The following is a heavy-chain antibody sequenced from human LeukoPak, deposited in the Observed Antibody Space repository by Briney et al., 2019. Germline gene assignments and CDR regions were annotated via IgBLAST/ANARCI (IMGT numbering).Heavy chain of an antibody. CDR2: IFSRGGA. V-gene: IGHV4-4*07. CDR1: GGSITGFF. J-gene: IGHJ4*02. D-gene: IGHD2-15*01. CDR3: AREAGYCSGGSCYRGFDY. Sequence: SETLSLTCAVSGGSITGFFWTWIRQPAGEGLQYIGRIFSRGGANYNPSLKSRVTISVDTSKNQFSLKLSSVTAADTAVYYCAREAGYCSGGSCYRGFDYWGQGTLVTVSS.